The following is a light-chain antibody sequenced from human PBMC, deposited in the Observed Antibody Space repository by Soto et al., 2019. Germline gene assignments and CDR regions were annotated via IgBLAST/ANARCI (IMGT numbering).Light chain of an antibody. Sequence: EIVLTQSPGTLSLSPGERATLSCRASQSVDSIYIAWYQQKPGQPPRLLIYSASSWATGVPARFSGSGSGTDFTLTISRLEPEDSAVYYCQKYGSSPYTFGQGTKLEIK. J-gene: IGKJ2*01. CDR2: SAS. V-gene: IGKV3-20*01. CDR1: QSVDSIY. CDR3: QKYGSSPYT.